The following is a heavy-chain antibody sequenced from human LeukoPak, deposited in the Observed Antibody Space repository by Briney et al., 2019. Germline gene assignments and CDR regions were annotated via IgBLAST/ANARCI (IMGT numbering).Heavy chain of an antibody. Sequence: ASVKVSCKVSGYTLTELSMHWVRQAPGQGLEWMGRINPKRGGTNYAQKFQGRVTLTRDTSISTAHMELSRLTSDDTAVYYCALLWFGELWTKDYWGQGTLVTVSS. D-gene: IGHD3-10*01. CDR2: INPKRGGT. CDR1: GYTLTELS. J-gene: IGHJ4*02. V-gene: IGHV1-2*06. CDR3: ALLWFGELWTKDY.